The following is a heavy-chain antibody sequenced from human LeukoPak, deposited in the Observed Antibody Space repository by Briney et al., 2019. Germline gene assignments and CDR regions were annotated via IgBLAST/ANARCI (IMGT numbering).Heavy chain of an antibody. V-gene: IGHV3-23*01. CDR3: ADSKRAWWVNSGSYYFDS. J-gene: IGHJ4*02. D-gene: IGHD1-26*01. CDR1: GFTFSNYA. Sequence: QTGGSLRLSCAASGFTFSNYAMTWVRQAPGKGLEWVSTVTGSGGNTYYADSVKGRFTISRDNSKNTLYLQMNSLRAEDTAVYYCADSKRAWWVNSGSYYFDSWGQGTLVTVSS. CDR2: VTGSGGNT.